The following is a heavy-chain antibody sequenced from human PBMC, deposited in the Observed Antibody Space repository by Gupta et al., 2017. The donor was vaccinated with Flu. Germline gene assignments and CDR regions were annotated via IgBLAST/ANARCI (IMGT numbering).Heavy chain of an antibody. V-gene: IGHV3-21*04. CDR2: ISTTETYK. J-gene: IGHJ6*03. CDR3: AREAYGYHYMDA. Sequence: VRQAPGNGLEWVASISTTETYKDYGDAVKGRFTISRDNAKTSSYLQMDSLRVEDTAVYFCAREAYGYHYMDAWGKGTTVIVSS. D-gene: IGHD5-18*01.